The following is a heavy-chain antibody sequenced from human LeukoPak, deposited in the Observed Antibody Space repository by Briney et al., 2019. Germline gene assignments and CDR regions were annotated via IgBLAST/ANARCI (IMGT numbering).Heavy chain of an antibody. CDR3: ASGLELDY. Sequence: FTFXXYWMRWVRQAPGKGLEWVANIKQDGSEKNYVDSVKGRFTISRDNAKNSLYLQMNSLRAEDTAVYYCASGLELDYWGQGTLVTVSS. V-gene: IGHV3-7*03. CDR1: FTFXXYW. J-gene: IGHJ4*02. CDR2: IKQDGSEK.